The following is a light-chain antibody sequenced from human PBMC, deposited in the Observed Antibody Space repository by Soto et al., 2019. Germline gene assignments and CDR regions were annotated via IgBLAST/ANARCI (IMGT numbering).Light chain of an antibody. CDR3: QQYASSPQT. V-gene: IGKV3-20*01. Sequence: EIVLTQSPGTPSLSPGERATLSCRASQTVKSSYLAWYQQKPGQAPRLLIYDASTRAAGIPDRFSASGSGTDFTLIISRLEPEDFAVYSCQQYASSPQTFGQGTKVDIK. J-gene: IGKJ1*01. CDR1: QTVKSSY. CDR2: DAS.